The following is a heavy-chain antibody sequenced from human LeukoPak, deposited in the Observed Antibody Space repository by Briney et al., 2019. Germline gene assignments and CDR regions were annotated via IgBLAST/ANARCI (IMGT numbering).Heavy chain of an antibody. CDR1: GYTLTELS. Sequence: ASVTVSCKVSGYTLTELSMHWVRQAPGKGLEWMGGFDPEDGETIYAQKFQGRVTITADESTSTAYMELSSLRSEDTAVYYCAREGYGDYAPFDYWGQGTLVTVSS. D-gene: IGHD4-17*01. J-gene: IGHJ4*02. CDR3: AREGYGDYAPFDY. V-gene: IGHV1-24*01. CDR2: FDPEDGET.